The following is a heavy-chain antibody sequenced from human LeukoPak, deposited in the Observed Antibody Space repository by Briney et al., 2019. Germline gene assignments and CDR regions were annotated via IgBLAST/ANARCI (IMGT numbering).Heavy chain of an antibody. Sequence: PGRSLRLSCAASGFTFSIYGMHWVRQAPDRGLEWVAVIGFDGNNKFYADSVKGRFTISRDNSKNTLYLQMNSLRAEDTAVYYCARGSYGAYNYCDYWGQGTLVTVSS. D-gene: IGHD4/OR15-4a*01. J-gene: IGHJ4*02. CDR3: ARGSYGAYNYCDY. V-gene: IGHV3-33*01. CDR2: IGFDGNNK. CDR1: GFTFSIYG.